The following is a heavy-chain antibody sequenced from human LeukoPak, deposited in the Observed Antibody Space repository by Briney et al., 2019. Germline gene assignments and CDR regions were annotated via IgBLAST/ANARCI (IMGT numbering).Heavy chain of an antibody. D-gene: IGHD1-26*01. CDR2: ISGSGGST. V-gene: IGHV3-23*01. J-gene: IGHJ4*02. CDR3: AIRREGATRAYYFDY. Sequence: PGGSLRLSCAASGFIFRTYPMSWVRQAPGKGLEWVSAISGSGGSTYYADSVKGRFTISRDNSKNTLYLQMNSLRAEDTAVYYCAIRREGATRAYYFDYWGQGTLVAVSS. CDR1: GFIFRTYP.